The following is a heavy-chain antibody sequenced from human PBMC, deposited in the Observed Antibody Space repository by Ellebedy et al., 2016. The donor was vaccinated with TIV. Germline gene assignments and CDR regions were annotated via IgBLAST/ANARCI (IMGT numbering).Heavy chain of an antibody. CDR2: ISYIGNT. CDR3: ARARPSGSSFDY. D-gene: IGHD1-26*01. J-gene: IGHJ4*02. Sequence: SETLSLXCTVSGGSINNYYWSWIRQPPGKGLEWIGYISYIGNTNYNPSLKSRVTITVDTSTNQFSLRLNSVTAADTAVYLGARARPSGSSFDYWGQGTLVTVSS. CDR1: GGSINNYY. V-gene: IGHV4-59*01.